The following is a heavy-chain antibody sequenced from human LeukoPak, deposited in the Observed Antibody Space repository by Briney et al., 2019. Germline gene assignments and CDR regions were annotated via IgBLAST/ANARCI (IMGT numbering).Heavy chain of an antibody. CDR1: GYTFTSYD. D-gene: IGHD3-9*01. Sequence: EASVKVSCKASGYTFTSYDINWVRQATGQGLEWMGWMNPNSGNTGYAQKFQGRVTMTRNTSISTAYMELSSLRSEDTAVYYCARWLVDYDILTGYYIGDAFDIWAQGTMVTVSS. J-gene: IGHJ3*02. V-gene: IGHV1-8*01. CDR2: MNPNSGNT. CDR3: ARWLVDYDILTGYYIGDAFDI.